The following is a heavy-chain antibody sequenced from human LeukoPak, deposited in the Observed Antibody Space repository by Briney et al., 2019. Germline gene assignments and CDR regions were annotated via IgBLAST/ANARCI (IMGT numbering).Heavy chain of an antibody. CDR1: GFTSSSYS. Sequence: GGSLRLSCAASGFTSSSYSMSWVRQAPGKGLEWVSYISSSRNIIYDADPVKGRFTISRDNAKNSLSLQMNSLRAEDTAVYYCARVSVEDYYDSSGYSYYYYMDVWGKGTTVTVSS. V-gene: IGHV3-48*01. CDR2: ISSSRNII. CDR3: ARVSVEDYYDSSGYSYYYYMDV. D-gene: IGHD3-22*01. J-gene: IGHJ6*03.